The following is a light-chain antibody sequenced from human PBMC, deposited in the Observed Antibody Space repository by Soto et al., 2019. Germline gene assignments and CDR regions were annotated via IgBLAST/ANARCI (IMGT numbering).Light chain of an antibody. CDR1: QSVSSY. J-gene: IGKJ3*01. CDR3: QQLSNWPPSFT. V-gene: IGKV3-11*01. CDR2: DAS. Sequence: EIVLTQSPATLSLSPGERATLSCRASQSVSSYLAWYQQKPGQAPRLLIYDASNRATGIPARFSGSGSGTDFTLTISSLEPEDFAVYYCQQLSNWPPSFTFGPGPKVDIK.